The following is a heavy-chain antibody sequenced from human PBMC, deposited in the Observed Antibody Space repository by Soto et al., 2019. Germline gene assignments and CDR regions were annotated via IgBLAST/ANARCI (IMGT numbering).Heavy chain of an antibody. Sequence: GGSLRLSCAASGFTLSSFWMTWVRHSPGKGLEWVASIKQDGSETYYVDSVKGRFTISRDNPKNTLYLQMNSLRVGDTAVYYCARPPHGMDVWGQGTTVTVSS. CDR2: IKQDGSET. CDR1: GFTLSSFW. V-gene: IGHV3-7*03. J-gene: IGHJ6*02. CDR3: ARPPHGMDV.